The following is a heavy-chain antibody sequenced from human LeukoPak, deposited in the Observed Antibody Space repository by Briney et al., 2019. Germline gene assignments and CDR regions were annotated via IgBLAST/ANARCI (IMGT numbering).Heavy chain of an antibody. Sequence: GGSLRLSCAASGFTFSSYAMSWVRQAPGKGLEWVSAISGSGGSTYYADSVKGRFTISRDNSKNTLYLQMNSLRAEDTAVYYCAKERYSGYDYYYYYGMDVWGKGTTVTVSS. J-gene: IGHJ6*04. CDR3: AKERYSGYDYYYYYGMDV. V-gene: IGHV3-23*01. CDR2: ISGSGGST. CDR1: GFTFSSYA. D-gene: IGHD5-12*01.